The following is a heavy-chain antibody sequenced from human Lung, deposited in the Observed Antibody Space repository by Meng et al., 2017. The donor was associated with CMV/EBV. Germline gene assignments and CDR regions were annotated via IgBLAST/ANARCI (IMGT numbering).Heavy chain of an antibody. CDR2: ISSSGSTI. J-gene: IGHJ6*02. CDR3: ARDRTVTTSLYYYYYGMDV. Sequence: GESLKISCAASGFTFSSYEMNWVRQAPGKGLEWVSYISSSGSTIYYADSVKGRFTISRDNAKNSLYLQMNSLRAEDTAVYYCARDRTVTTSLYYYYYGMDVWGQGTXVTVS. CDR1: GFTFSSYE. D-gene: IGHD4-11*01. V-gene: IGHV3-48*03.